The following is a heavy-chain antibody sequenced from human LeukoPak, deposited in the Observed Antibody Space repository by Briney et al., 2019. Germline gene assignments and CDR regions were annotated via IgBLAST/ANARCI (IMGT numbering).Heavy chain of an antibody. V-gene: IGHV1-8*01. CDR1: GYTFTSYD. D-gene: IGHD2-15*01. CDR3: ARGRYCSGGSCSNWLDP. Sequence: ASVKVSCKASGYTFTSYDINWVRQATGQGLEWMGWMNPNSGNTGYAQRFQGRVTMTRNTSISTAYMELSSLRSEDTAVYYCARGRYCSGGSCSNWLDPWGQGTLVTVSS. J-gene: IGHJ5*02. CDR2: MNPNSGNT.